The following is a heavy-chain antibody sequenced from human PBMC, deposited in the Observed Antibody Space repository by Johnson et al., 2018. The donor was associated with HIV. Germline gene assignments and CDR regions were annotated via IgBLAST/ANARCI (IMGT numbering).Heavy chain of an antibody. CDR3: TTDEGVGATPPRAFDI. Sequence: QVQLVESGGGVVQPGGSLRLSCAASGFTFSSYGMHWVRQAPGKGLEWVAFIRYDGSNKYYADSVKGRLTISRDNSKNTLYLQMNSLKTEDTAVYYCTTDEGVGATPPRAFDIWGQGTMVTVSS. J-gene: IGHJ3*02. V-gene: IGHV3-30*02. D-gene: IGHD1-26*01. CDR2: IRYDGSNK. CDR1: GFTFSSYG.